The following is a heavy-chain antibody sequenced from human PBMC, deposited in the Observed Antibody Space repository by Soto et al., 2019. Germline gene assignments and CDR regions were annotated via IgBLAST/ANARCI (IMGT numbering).Heavy chain of an antibody. CDR2: ISYDGSNK. CDR1: GFTFSSYG. V-gene: IGHV3-30*18. D-gene: IGHD6-13*01. CDR3: AKDPNSGPDDY. Sequence: QVQLVESGGGVVQPGRSLRLSCAASGFTFSSYGMHWVRQAPGKGLEWVAVISYDGSNKYYADSVKGRFTISRDNSKNTRYMQMNSLRVEDTAVYYCAKDPNSGPDDYWGQGTLVTVYS. J-gene: IGHJ4*02.